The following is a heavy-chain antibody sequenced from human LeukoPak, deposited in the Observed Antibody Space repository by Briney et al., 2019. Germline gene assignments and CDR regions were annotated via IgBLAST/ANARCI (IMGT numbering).Heavy chain of an antibody. V-gene: IGHV4-30-4*01. CDR2: IFYSGTT. D-gene: IGHD3-16*01. CDR1: GGSISSDDYY. Sequence: SQTLSLTCTVSGGSISSDDYYWSWIRQPPGKGLEWIGYIFYSGTTYYNPSLKSRVTISVDTSKNHFSLKLSSVTAADTAVYYCARVPDLGFDIWGQGTMVTVSS. J-gene: IGHJ3*02. CDR3: ARVPDLGFDI.